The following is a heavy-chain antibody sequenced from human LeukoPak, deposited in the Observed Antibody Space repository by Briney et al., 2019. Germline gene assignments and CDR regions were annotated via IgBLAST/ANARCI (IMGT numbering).Heavy chain of an antibody. CDR1: GFTFTSSA. D-gene: IGHD3-10*01. Sequence: GASVKVSCKASGFTFTSSAMQWVRQARGQRLEWIGWIVVGSGNTNYAQKFQERVTITRDMSTSTAYMELSSLRSEDTAVYYCAAFNYGSYYGMDVWGQETTVTVSS. V-gene: IGHV1-58*02. CDR3: AAFNYGSYYGMDV. J-gene: IGHJ6*02. CDR2: IVVGSGNT.